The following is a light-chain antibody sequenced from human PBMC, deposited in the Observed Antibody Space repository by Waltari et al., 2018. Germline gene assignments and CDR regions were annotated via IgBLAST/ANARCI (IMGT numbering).Light chain of an antibody. CDR3: MQALQTPMYT. CDR2: LGS. V-gene: IGKV2-28*01. Sequence: DIVMPQSPLSLPVPPGQPASITSRSSQSLLHSNGYNYLDWYLQKPGQSPQLLIYLGSNRASGVPDRFSGSGSGTDFTLKISRVEAEDVGVYYCMQALQTPMYTFGQGTKLEIK. J-gene: IGKJ2*01. CDR1: QSLLHSNGYNY.